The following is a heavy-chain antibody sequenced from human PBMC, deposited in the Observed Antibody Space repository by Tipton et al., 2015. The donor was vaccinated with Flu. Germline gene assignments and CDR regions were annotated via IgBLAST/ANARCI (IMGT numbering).Heavy chain of an antibody. CDR1: GFTFSDYF. D-gene: IGHD6-19*01. V-gene: IGHV3-23*01. Sequence: SLRLSCAASGFTFSDYFMSWVRLAPGKGLEWVSGITNSGGGTYFADSVRGRFTISRDNSKSTLYLQMTSLRAEDTAVYYCANLYSSGCPSWGQGTLVTVSS. J-gene: IGHJ5*02. CDR2: ITNSGGGT. CDR3: ANLYSSGCPS.